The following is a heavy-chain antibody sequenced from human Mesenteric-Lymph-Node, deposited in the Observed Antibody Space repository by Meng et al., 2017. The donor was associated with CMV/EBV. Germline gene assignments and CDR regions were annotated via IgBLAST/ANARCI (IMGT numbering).Heavy chain of an antibody. Sequence: SCVVSGFTFSDPYMDWVRQAPGKGLEWVARSRNKVNSHTTEYAASVKGRFIISRDDSQNSLYLQMNSLRIEDAAVYYCVRGHNSFDYWGQGTLVTVSS. CDR3: VRGHNSFDY. CDR1: GFTFSDPY. J-gene: IGHJ4*02. CDR2: SRNKVNSHTT. V-gene: IGHV3-72*01.